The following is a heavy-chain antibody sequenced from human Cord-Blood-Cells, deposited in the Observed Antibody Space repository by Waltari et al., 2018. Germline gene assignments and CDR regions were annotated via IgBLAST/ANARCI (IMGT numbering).Heavy chain of an antibody. V-gene: IGHV3-33*01. Sequence: QVQLVESGGGVVQPGRSLRLSCAASGFTFSSYGMHWVRQAPGKGLEWVAVIWYDGSNKYYADSVKGRFPISRDNSKNTLYLQMNSLRAEDTAVYYCARASGSYPGGYFDYWGQGTLVTVSS. J-gene: IGHJ4*02. D-gene: IGHD1-26*01. CDR2: IWYDGSNK. CDR1: GFTFSSYG. CDR3: ARASGSYPGGYFDY.